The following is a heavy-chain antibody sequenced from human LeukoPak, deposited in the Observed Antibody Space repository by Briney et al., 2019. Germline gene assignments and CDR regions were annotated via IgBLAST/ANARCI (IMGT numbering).Heavy chain of an antibody. D-gene: IGHD3-22*01. CDR2: MNPNSGNT. Sequence: ASVKVSCKASGYTFTSYDINWVRQATGQGLEWMGWMNPNSGNTGYAQKCKGRVTMTRNTSINTAYMELSSLRSEDTAVYYCASFYDDSSGYYSAFDIGGQGTMVTVSS. V-gene: IGHV1-8*01. CDR3: ASFYDDSSGYYSAFDI. J-gene: IGHJ3*02. CDR1: GYTFTSYD.